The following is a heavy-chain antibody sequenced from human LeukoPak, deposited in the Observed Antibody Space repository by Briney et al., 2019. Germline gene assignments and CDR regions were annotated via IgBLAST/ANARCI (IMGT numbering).Heavy chain of an antibody. CDR3: ARPLYSSSWRPFDY. CDR1: GGSFSGYY. J-gene: IGHJ4*02. V-gene: IGHV4-34*01. Sequence: SETLSLSCAVSGGSFSGYYWSWIRQPPGKGLEWIGEINNSRSTNYNPSLKSRVTISVETSKNQFSLKLSSVTAADTAVYYCARPLYSSSWRPFDYWGQGTLVTVSS. CDR2: INNSRST. D-gene: IGHD6-13*01.